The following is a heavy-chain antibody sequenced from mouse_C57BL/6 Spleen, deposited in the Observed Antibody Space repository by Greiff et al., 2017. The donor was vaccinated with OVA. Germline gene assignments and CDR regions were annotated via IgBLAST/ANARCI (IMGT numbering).Heavy chain of an antibody. CDR2: INPGSGGT. V-gene: IGHV1-54*01. CDR1: GYAFTNYL. CDR3: ARGLDYGSSYEYFDV. J-gene: IGHJ1*03. D-gene: IGHD1-1*01. Sequence: VQLQESGAELVRPGTSVKVSCKASGYAFTNYLIEWVKQRPGQGLEWIGVINPGSGGTNYNEKFKGKATLTADKSSSTAYMQLSSLTSEDSAVYFCARGLDYGSSYEYFDVWGTGTTVTVSS.